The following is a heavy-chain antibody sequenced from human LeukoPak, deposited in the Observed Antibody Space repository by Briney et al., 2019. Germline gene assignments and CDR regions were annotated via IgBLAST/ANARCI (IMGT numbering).Heavy chain of an antibody. V-gene: IGHV1-2*02. CDR2: INPDSGGT. D-gene: IGHD4-17*01. J-gene: IGHJ4*02. CDR1: GYTFTGYY. Sequence: GASVKVSCEASGYTFTGYYLHWVRQAPGQGLEWMGWINPDSGGTNSAQKFQGRVTMTRDTSISTAYMELSRLTSDDTAVYYCARDPAPYGDYAADYWGQGTLVTVSS. CDR3: ARDPAPYGDYAADY.